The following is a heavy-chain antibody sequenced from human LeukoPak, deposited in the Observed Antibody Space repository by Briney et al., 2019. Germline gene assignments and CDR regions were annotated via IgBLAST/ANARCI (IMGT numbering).Heavy chain of an antibody. CDR3: AKSTAPAGYYLDY. CDR1: GFTFSTYG. J-gene: IGHJ4*02. D-gene: IGHD2-2*01. V-gene: IGHV3-30*18. Sequence: GGSLRLSCAASGFTFSTYGMHWVRQAPGKGLEWVAIISYDGNDKDYADSVRGRFTISRDNSKNTLYLQMNSLRGEDAAVYYCAKSTAPAGYYLDYWGQGILVTVSS. CDR2: ISYDGNDK.